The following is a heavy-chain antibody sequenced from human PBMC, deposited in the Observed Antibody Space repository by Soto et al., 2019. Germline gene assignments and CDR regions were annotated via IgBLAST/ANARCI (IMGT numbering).Heavy chain of an antibody. CDR2: INHTGRA. D-gene: IGHD1-26*01. CDR1: RGSFTEYS. V-gene: IGHV4-34*01. CDR3: ARGLGWSTTTHALDL. Sequence: TLSLTCAVYRGSFTEYSWTWIRQRPGEGLQWIGEINHTGRASYNPSLKSRVTMSVDTSNKQFSLRLTSVIGTDTAVYYCARGLGWSTTTHALDLWGQGTTVTVSS. J-gene: IGHJ6*02.